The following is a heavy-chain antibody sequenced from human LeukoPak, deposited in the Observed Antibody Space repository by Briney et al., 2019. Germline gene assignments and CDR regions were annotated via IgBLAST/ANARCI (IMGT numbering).Heavy chain of an antibody. CDR2: IRYDGSNQ. V-gene: IGHV3-30*02. D-gene: IGHD5-18*01. CDR1: GFTFSTYG. J-gene: IGHJ4*02. Sequence: GGSLRLSCAASGFTFSTYGMHWVLQAPGKGLEWVAFIRYDGSNQYYADSVKGRFTMSRDNSKNTLYLQINSLRTEDTAVYYCAKTLIQLWSAPGYWGQGTLVTVSS. CDR3: AKTLIQLWSAPGY.